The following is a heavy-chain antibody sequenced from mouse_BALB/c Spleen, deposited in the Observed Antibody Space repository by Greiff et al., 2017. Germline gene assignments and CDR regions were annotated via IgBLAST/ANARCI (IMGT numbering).Heavy chain of an antibody. D-gene: IGHD1-1*01. CDR3: ARENYGSSYLFAY. V-gene: IGHV1-7*01. CDR2: INPSTGYT. J-gene: IGHJ3*01. Sequence: QVQLQQSGAELAKPGASVKMSCKASGYTFTSYWMHWVKQRPGQGLEWIGYINPSTGYTEYNQKFKDKATLTADKSSSTAYMQLSSLTSEDSAVYYCARENYGSSYLFAYWGQGTLVTVSA. CDR1: GYTFTSYW.